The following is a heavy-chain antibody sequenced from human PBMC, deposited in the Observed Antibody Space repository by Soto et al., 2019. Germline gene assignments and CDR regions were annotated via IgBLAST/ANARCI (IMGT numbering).Heavy chain of an antibody. CDR1: GFTFSSYW. D-gene: IGHD3-3*01. CDR2: IKQDGSEK. CDR3: PSETTIFGVVTDFDY. Sequence: GGSLRLSCAASGFTFSSYWMSWVRQAPGKGLEWVANIKQDGSEKYYVDSVKGRFTISRDNAKNSLYLQMNSLRAEDTAVYYCPSETTIFGVVTDFDYWGQGTLVTVSS. J-gene: IGHJ4*02. V-gene: IGHV3-7*01.